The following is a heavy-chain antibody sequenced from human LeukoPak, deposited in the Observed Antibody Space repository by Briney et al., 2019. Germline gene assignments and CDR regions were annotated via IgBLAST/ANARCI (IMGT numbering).Heavy chain of an antibody. Sequence: ASVKVSCKASGYTFTSYDINWVRQATGQGLEWMGWMNPNSGNTGYAQKFQGRVTMTRNTSISTAYMELSSLRSEDTAVYHCARRARWTDSDAFDIWGQGTMVTVSS. CDR2: MNPNSGNT. CDR3: ARRARWTDSDAFDI. CDR1: GYTFTSYD. V-gene: IGHV1-8*01. D-gene: IGHD3/OR15-3a*01. J-gene: IGHJ3*02.